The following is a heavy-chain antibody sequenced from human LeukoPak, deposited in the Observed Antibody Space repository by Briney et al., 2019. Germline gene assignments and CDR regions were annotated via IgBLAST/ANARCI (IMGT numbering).Heavy chain of an antibody. CDR2: IWYDGSNK. CDR1: GFTFSSYG. V-gene: IGHV3-33*06. Sequence: PGGSLRLSCAASGFTFSSYGMHWVRQAPGKGLEWVAVIWYDGSNKYYADSVKGRFTISRDNSKNTLYLQMNGLRAEDTAVYYCANEIRPNDYWGQGTLVTVSS. J-gene: IGHJ4*02. D-gene: IGHD4-17*01. CDR3: ANEIRPNDY.